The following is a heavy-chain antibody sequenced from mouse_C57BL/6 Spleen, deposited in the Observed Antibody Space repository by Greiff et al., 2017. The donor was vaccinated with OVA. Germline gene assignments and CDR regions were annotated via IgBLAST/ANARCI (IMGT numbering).Heavy chain of an antibody. V-gene: IGHV1-55*01. Sequence: QVQLQQPGAELVKPGASVKMSCKASGYTFTSYWITWVKQRPGQGLEWIGDIYPGSGSTNYNEKFKSKATLTVDTSSSTAYMQLSSLTSEDSAVYYCARERYDGYYEGAMDDWGQGTSVTVSS. CDR1: GYTFTSYW. CDR2: IYPGSGST. CDR3: ARERYDGYYEGAMDD. D-gene: IGHD2-3*01. J-gene: IGHJ4*01.